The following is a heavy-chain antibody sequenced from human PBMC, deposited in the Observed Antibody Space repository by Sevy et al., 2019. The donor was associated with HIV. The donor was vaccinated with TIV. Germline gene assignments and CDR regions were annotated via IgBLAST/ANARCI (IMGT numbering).Heavy chain of an antibody. J-gene: IGHJ4*02. Sequence: SETLSLTCTVSGGSISSGSHYWSWIRQPAGKGLEWIGDIYTTGSTNYNPSLKSPVTISVDTSKNQFSLKLSSVTAADTAVYYCARKNGLYYFDYWGQGTLVTVSS. CDR3: ARKNGLYYFDY. CDR1: GGSISSGSHY. D-gene: IGHD2-8*01. CDR2: IYTTGST. V-gene: IGHV4-61*09.